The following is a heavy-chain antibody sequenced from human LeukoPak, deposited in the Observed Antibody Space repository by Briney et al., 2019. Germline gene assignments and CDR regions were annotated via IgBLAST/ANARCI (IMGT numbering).Heavy chain of an antibody. V-gene: IGHV3-23*01. D-gene: IGHD6-13*01. J-gene: IGHJ4*02. Sequence: GGSLRLSCAASGFTFSNYAMAWVSQAPGKGLEWVSAISGNGGRTYSADSVQGRFTISRDNSKNTVYLQMDNLRAEDSAMYYCAKAHSISWPYAFDSWGQGTLFTVSS. CDR1: GFTFSNYA. CDR3: AKAHSISWPYAFDS. CDR2: ISGNGGRT.